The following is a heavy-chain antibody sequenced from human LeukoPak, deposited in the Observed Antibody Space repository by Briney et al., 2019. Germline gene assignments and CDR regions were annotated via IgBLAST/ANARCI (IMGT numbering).Heavy chain of an antibody. CDR1: GFTVSSNY. Sequence: GGSLRLSCAASGFTVSSNYMSWVRQAPGKGLEWVSVIYSGGSTYHADSVKGRFTISRDNSKNTLYLQMNSLRAEDTAVYYCASEQRQVVDTAMVGFDYWGQGTLVTVSS. V-gene: IGHV3-53*01. CDR3: ASEQRQVVDTAMVGFDY. CDR2: IYSGGST. D-gene: IGHD5-18*01. J-gene: IGHJ4*02.